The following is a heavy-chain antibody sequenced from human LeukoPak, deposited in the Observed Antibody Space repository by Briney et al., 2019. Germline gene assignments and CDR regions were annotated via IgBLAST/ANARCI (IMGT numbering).Heavy chain of an antibody. Sequence: PGGSLRLSCAASGFTFSSYAMSWVRQAPGKGLEWVSTINGGGAYTYYADSVKGRFTISRDNSKNTLYLQMTSLTAEDTAIYYCASGIAAARGYYFDYWGQGTLVTVYS. V-gene: IGHV3-23*01. CDR1: GFTFSSYA. CDR3: ASGIAAARGYYFDY. CDR2: INGGGAYT. J-gene: IGHJ4*02. D-gene: IGHD6-13*01.